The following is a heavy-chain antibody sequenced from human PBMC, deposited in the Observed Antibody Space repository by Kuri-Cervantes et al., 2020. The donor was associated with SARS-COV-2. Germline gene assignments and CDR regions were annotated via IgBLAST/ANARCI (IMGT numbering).Heavy chain of an antibody. V-gene: IGHV2-5*05. CDR1: GFPLSLRGVA. J-gene: IGHJ5*02. CDR3: AQHSNYDFWSACYLGWFDP. D-gene: IGHD3-3*01. CDR2: LFYDDDA. Sequence: SGPTLVKPTQTLMLPYTLPGFPLSLRGVAVGWIRQPPGKALEWLALLFYDDDARYEPSLKSRLTVTKVTSKNQVVLTITDMEPVNTATYYCAQHSNYDFWSACYLGWFDPWGQGTVVTVSS.